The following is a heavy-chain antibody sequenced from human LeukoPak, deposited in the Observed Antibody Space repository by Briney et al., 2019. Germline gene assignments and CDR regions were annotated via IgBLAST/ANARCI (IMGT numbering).Heavy chain of an antibody. J-gene: IGHJ4*02. D-gene: IGHD3-10*01. CDR3: ARGWYYGKDY. CDR1: GFTFSNYW. CDR2: INSDGSST. Sequence: GGSLRLSCAASGFTFSNYWMHWVRHAPGKGLVWVSRINSDGSSTTYADSVKGRFTISRDNAKNTLYLQMNSLRAEDTAVYYCARGWYYGKDYWGQGTLVTVSS. V-gene: IGHV3-74*01.